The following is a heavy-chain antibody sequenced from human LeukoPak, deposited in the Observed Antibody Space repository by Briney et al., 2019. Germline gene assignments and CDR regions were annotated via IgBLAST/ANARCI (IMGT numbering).Heavy chain of an antibody. CDR2: INPNNGGT. CDR1: GYTVTVHN. Sequence: ASVKVSCKAAGYTVTVHNMHWVRQAPGQGLEWMGWINPNNGGTNYAQRFQGRVTMTRDTSTSTAYMELNRLRSDDTAVYFCASLGYYYDSDAYMDYWGQGTLVTVSS. V-gene: IGHV1-2*02. D-gene: IGHD3-22*01. CDR3: ASLGYYYDSDAYMDY. J-gene: IGHJ4*02.